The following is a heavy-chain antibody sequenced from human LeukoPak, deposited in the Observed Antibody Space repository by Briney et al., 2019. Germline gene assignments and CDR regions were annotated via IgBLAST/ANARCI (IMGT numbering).Heavy chain of an antibody. CDR3: ASRHRSGYNYFDP. CDR1: GFTFSSYN. J-gene: IGHJ5*02. V-gene: IGHV3-48*02. Sequence: GGSLRLSCAASGFTFSSYNVHWVRQAPGKGLEWVSYISSSSTIYYADSVKGRFTISRDNAKNSLYLQMNSLRDEDTAVYYCASRHRSGYNYFDPWGQGTLVTVSS. CDR2: ISSSSTI. D-gene: IGHD6-19*01.